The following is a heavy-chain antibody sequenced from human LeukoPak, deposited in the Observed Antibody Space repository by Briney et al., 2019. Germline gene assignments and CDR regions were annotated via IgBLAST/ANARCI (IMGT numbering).Heavy chain of an antibody. D-gene: IGHD3-22*01. CDR3: AKDVYYDSSGPATFDY. V-gene: IGHV3-23*01. Sequence: GGSRRLSCAVSGFTFSGYAMSWVRQAPGKGLEWVSTISGSGDYTYYADSVKGRFSISRDNSKNTLHLQMNSLRAEDTALYYCAKDVYYDSSGPATFDYWGQGTLVTVSS. CDR2: ISGSGDYT. CDR1: GFTFSGYA. J-gene: IGHJ4*02.